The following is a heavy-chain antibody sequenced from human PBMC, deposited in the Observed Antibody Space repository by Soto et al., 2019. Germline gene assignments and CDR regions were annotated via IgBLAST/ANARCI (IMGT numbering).Heavy chain of an antibody. CDR3: ARDTLEAHSGQLDYYYGMDV. J-gene: IGHJ6*02. Sequence: GGSLRLSCAASGFTFSSYAMHWVRQAPGKGLEWVAVISYDGSNKYYADSVKGRFTISRDNSKNTLYLQMNSLRAEDTAVYYCARDTLEAHSGQLDYYYGMDVWGQGTTVTVSS. CDR2: ISYDGSNK. D-gene: IGHD1-26*01. CDR1: GFTFSSYA. V-gene: IGHV3-30-3*01.